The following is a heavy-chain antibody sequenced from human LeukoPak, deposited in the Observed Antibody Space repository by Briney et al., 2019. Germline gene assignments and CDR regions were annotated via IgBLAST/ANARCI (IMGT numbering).Heavy chain of an antibody. CDR3: ARDYYDFWCGSGRNGNDYYYYYFMDV. J-gene: IGHJ6*03. D-gene: IGHD3-3*01. Sequence: SVQVSCKASGGTFSSYAISWLRQAPGQGLEWMGGVIPIFGTANYAQKFQGRVTITGDESTSTAYMELSSLRSEATAVYYCARDYYDFWCGSGRNGNDYYYYYFMDVWGKGTTVTVSS. CDR2: VIPIFGTA. V-gene: IGHV1-69*01. CDR1: GGTFSSYA.